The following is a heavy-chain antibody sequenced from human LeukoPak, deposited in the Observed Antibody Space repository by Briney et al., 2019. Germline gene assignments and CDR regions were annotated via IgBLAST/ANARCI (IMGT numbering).Heavy chain of an antibody. D-gene: IGHD1-26*01. CDR2: IYYSGST. J-gene: IGHJ4*02. Sequence: SETLSLTCTASGGSINSYYWSWIRQPPGKGLEWIGYIYYSGSTNYNPSLKSRVTISVDTSKNQFSLKLNSVTAADTAVYYCARGGSWDYLYWGQGTLVTVSS. V-gene: IGHV4-59*01. CDR3: ARGGSWDYLY. CDR1: GGSINSYY.